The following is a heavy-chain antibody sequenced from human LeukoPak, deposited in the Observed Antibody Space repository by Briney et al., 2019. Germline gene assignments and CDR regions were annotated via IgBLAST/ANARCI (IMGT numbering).Heavy chain of an antibody. V-gene: IGHV1-8*01. CDR1: GYTFTSYD. CDR3: ARVYYYYYMDV. J-gene: IGHJ6*03. CDR2: TNPNSGNT. Sequence: ASVKVSCKASGYTFTSYDINWVRQATGQGLEWIGWTNPNSGNTGYAQKFQGRVTMTRNTSISTAYMELSSLRSDDTAVYYCARVYYYYYMDVWGQGTMVTVSS.